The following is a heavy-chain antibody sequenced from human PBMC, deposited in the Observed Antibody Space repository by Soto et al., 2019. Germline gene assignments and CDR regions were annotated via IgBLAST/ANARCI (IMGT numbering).Heavy chain of an antibody. V-gene: IGHV4-39*01. J-gene: IGHJ4*02. CDR3: ARHHPLVLSPSIAPSQLVSSAFDS. Sequence: PXASLSLTCSVSGDSISSCCGYWGWIRQSPGKRLEWIGGTYYSGSTYYNPSLKSRVSISIETSKNQFSLRLSSVTAADTAVYYCARHHPLVLSPSIAPSQLVSSAFDSCGQGTQVTVSS. CDR2: TYYSGST. CDR1: GDSISSCCGY. D-gene: IGHD6-6*01.